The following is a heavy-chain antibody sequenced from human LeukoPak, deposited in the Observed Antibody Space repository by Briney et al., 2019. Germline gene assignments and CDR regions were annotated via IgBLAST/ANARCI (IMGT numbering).Heavy chain of an antibody. CDR2: INPNSGGT. J-gene: IGHJ4*02. CDR1: GYTFTGYY. V-gene: IGHV1-2*02. CDR3: ARVGYYDSSGYPADY. Sequence: VASVKVSCKASGYTFTGYYMHWVRQAPGQGLEWMGLINPNSGGTNYAQKFQGRVTMTRDTSISTAYMELSRLRSDDTAVYYCARVGYYDSSGYPADYWGQGTLVTVSS. D-gene: IGHD3-22*01.